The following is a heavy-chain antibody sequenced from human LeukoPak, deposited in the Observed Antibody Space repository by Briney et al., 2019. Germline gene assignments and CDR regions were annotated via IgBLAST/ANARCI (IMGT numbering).Heavy chain of an antibody. CDR1: GGSISSYY. CDR2: MYYSGST. D-gene: IGHD3-3*01. CDR3: ARGQTIFGVAAYFDH. J-gene: IGHJ4*02. V-gene: IGHV4-59*01. Sequence: SETLSLTCTVSGGSISSYYWSWIRQPPGKGLEWIGYMYYSGSTNYNPSLKSRVTISVDTSKNQFSLKLRSVTAADTAVYYCARGQTIFGVAAYFDHRGQGTLVTVSS.